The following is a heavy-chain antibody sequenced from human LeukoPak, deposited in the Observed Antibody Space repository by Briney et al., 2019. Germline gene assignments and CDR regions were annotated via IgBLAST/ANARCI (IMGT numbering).Heavy chain of an antibody. CDR2: LSDNGDIA. CDR1: GFTLSNYG. CDR3: ARDLGKTIAAAGTFDY. D-gene: IGHD6-13*01. J-gene: IGHJ4*02. V-gene: IGHV3-23*01. Sequence: PGGSLRLSCVASGFTLSNYGMSWVRQAPGKGLEWVSSLSDNGDIAFYADSVKGRFTISRDNAKNSLYLQMNSLRDEDTAVYYCARDLGKTIAAAGTFDYWGQGTLVTVSS.